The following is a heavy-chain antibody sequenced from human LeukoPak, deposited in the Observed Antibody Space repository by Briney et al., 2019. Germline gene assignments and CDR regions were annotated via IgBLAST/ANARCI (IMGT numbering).Heavy chain of an antibody. Sequence: GGSLRLSCAASGFTFSSYGMSWVRQAPGKGLEWVSAISGSGGSTYYADSAKGRFTISRDNAKNSLYLQMNSLRAEDTAVYYCAKVLVVRGENYYYMDVWGKGTTVTISS. V-gene: IGHV3-23*01. D-gene: IGHD3-10*01. J-gene: IGHJ6*03. CDR2: ISGSGGST. CDR1: GFTFSSYG. CDR3: AKVLVVRGENYYYMDV.